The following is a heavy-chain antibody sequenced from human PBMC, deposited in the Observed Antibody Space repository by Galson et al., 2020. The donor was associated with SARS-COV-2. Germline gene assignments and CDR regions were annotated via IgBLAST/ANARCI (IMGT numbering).Heavy chain of an antibody. V-gene: IGHV4-61*02. D-gene: IGHD3-10*01. CDR2: VFISGST. Sequence: SETLSLTCTVSGDSISSKSYYWNWVRHPAGGGLEWLGRVFISGSTDYSPSLKGRITISLDASQRQVSLNLDSLTVAATAVYFCARGAFRHFGMGRFLGYFDSWGRGTPVTVSS. CDR3: ARGAFRHFGMGRFLGYFDS. J-gene: IGHJ4*02. CDR1: GDSISSKSYY.